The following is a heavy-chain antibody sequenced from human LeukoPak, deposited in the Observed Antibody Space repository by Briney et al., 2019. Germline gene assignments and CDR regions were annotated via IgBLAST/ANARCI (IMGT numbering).Heavy chain of an antibody. J-gene: IGHJ4*02. CDR3: ARGMALGYSYGALDY. Sequence: GASVKVSCKASGYTFTGYYMHWVRQAPGQGLEWMGWINPNSGGTNYAQKFQGRVTMTRDTSISTAYMKLSRLRSDDTAVYYCARGMALGYSYGALDYWGQGTLVTVSS. CDR2: INPNSGGT. V-gene: IGHV1-2*02. CDR1: GYTFTGYY. D-gene: IGHD5-18*01.